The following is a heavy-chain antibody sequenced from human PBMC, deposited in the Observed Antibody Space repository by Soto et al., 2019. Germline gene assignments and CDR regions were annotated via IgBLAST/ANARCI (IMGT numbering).Heavy chain of an antibody. CDR1: GFTFSSYW. CDR3: VRTSLVVAAATREDY. CDR2: INSDGSST. Sequence: EVQLVESGGGLVQPGGSLRLSCAASGFTFSSYWMHWVRQAPGKGLVWVSRINSDGSSTSYADSVKGGFTIARDRAKNTLYLQMNSLRAEDTAVYYCVRTSLVVAAATREDYWGQGTLVTVSS. V-gene: IGHV3-74*01. D-gene: IGHD2-15*01. J-gene: IGHJ4*02.